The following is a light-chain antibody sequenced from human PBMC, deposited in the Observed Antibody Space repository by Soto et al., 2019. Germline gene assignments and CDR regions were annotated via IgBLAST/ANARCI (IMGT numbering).Light chain of an antibody. J-gene: IGKJ1*01. CDR2: AAS. CDR1: QTISSW. CDR3: QQYGSSGT. Sequence: DIQMTQSPSTLSGSVGDRVTITCRASQTISSWLAWYQQKPGKAPKLLIYAASGLPSGVPSRFSGSGSGTDFTLTISRLEPEDFAVYYCQQYGSSGTFGQGTKVDIK. V-gene: IGKV1-5*01.